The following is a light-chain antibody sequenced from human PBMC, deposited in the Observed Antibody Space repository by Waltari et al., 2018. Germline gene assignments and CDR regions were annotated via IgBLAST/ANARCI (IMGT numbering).Light chain of an antibody. CDR3: QQSYRYPAT. V-gene: IGKV1-5*03. Sequence: DIQMTQSPSALSASVGDRATITCRASQSTTPWLSWYQQKPGKAPNLLIYRASTLKSVAQSMFSASGSGTEFTLTISGLQPDDFATYYCQQSYRYPATFGQGTKLEI. CDR2: RAS. CDR1: QSTTPW. J-gene: IGKJ2*01.